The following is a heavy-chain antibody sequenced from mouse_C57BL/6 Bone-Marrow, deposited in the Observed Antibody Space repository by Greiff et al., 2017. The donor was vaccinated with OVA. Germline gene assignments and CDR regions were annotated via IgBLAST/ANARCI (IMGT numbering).Heavy chain of an antibody. Sequence: VQLQQSGAELVRPGTSVKVSCKASGYAFTNYLIEWVKQRPGQGLEWIGVINPGSGGTNYNEKFKGKATLTADKSSSTAYMQLSSLTSEDSAVYFCARSFTTVVAEYFDVWGTVTTVTVSS. J-gene: IGHJ1*03. D-gene: IGHD1-1*01. CDR2: INPGSGGT. CDR1: GYAFTNYL. CDR3: ARSFTTVVAEYFDV. V-gene: IGHV1-54*01.